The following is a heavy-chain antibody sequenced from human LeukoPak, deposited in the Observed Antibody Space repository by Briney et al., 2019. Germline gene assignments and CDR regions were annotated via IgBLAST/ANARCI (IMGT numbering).Heavy chain of an antibody. J-gene: IGHJ3*02. CDR2: ISYDGSNK. V-gene: IGHV3-30-3*01. CDR3: LPLLSRPYVEDGFDI. D-gene: IGHD2/OR15-2a*01. CDR1: GFTFSSYA. Sequence: GGSLRLSCAASGFTFSSYAMHWVRQAPGKGLEWVAVISYDGSNKYYADSVKGRFTISRDNSKNTLYLQMNSLRAEDTAVYYCLPLLSRPYVEDGFDIWGQGTMVTVSS.